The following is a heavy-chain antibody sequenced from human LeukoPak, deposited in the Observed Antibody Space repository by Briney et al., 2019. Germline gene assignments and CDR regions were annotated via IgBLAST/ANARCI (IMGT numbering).Heavy chain of an antibody. Sequence: GESLKISCKGSGYSFTNYWIGWVRQMPGKGLEWMGVIYPGDSDTRYSPSFQGQVTISVDNSISTAYLQWSSLKASDTAMYYCARRYYYGSGAWGHFDYWGQGALVTVSS. CDR1: GYSFTNYW. CDR2: IYPGDSDT. V-gene: IGHV5-51*01. J-gene: IGHJ4*02. D-gene: IGHD3-10*01. CDR3: ARRYYYGSGAWGHFDY.